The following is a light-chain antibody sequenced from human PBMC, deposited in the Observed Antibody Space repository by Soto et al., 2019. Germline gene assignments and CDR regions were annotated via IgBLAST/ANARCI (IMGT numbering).Light chain of an antibody. CDR2: GAS. J-gene: IGKJ1*01. V-gene: IGKV3-20*01. Sequence: VLTQSRGTLSLSPGERATLSCRASLSVSGSQLAWYQQRPGQPPRLLIYGASSRAAGIPDRFSVSGSGTDFTLTINRLEPEDFAVYYCQQYVTSRRTFGPGTKVDIK. CDR3: QQYVTSRRT. CDR1: LSVSGSQ.